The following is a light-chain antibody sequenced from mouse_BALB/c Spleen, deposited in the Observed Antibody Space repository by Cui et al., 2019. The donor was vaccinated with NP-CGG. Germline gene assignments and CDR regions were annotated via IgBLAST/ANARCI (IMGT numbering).Light chain of an antibody. V-gene: IGLV1*01. CDR2: GTN. CDR1: TGAVTTSNY. J-gene: IGLJ1*01. Sequence: AVVTQESALSTSPGETVTLTCRSNTGAVTTSNYTNWVQEKPDHLFTGLIGGTNNRAPGVPARFSGSLIGDKAALTITGAQTDDEAIYFCALWYSNHWVFGGGTKLTVL. CDR3: ALWYSNHWV.